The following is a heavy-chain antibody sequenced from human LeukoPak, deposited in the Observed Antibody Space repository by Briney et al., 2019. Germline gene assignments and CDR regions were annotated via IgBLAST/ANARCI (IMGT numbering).Heavy chain of an antibody. CDR1: GFTFSSYE. J-gene: IGHJ6*04. D-gene: IGHD3-10*02. CDR3: AELGITMIGGV. CDR2: ISSSGSTI. Sequence: QAGGSLRLSCAASGFTFSSYEMNWVRQAPGKGLEWVSYISSSGSTIYYADSVKGRFTISRDNAKNSLYLQMNSLRAEDTAVHYCAELGITMIGGVWGKGTTATIPS. V-gene: IGHV3-48*03.